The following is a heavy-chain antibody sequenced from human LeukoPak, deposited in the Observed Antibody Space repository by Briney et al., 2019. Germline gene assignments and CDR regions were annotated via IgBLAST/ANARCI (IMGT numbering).Heavy chain of an antibody. CDR3: AKAEGIAAAGYFDY. J-gene: IGHJ4*02. CDR2: ISWDGGST. CDR1: GFTFDDYT. V-gene: IGHV3-43*01. Sequence: GGSLRLSCAASGFTFDDYTMHWVRQAPGKGLEWVSLISWDGGSTYYADSVKGRFTISRDNSKNSLYLQVNSLRTEDTALYYCAKAEGIAAAGYFDYWGQGTLVTVSS. D-gene: IGHD6-13*01.